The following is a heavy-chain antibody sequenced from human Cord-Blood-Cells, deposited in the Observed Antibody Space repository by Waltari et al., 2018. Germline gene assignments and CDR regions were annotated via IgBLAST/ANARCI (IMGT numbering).Heavy chain of an antibody. D-gene: IGHD1-26*01. CDR3: ARHPPGGSYYFDY. V-gene: IGHV4-59*08. CDR2: IYYSGST. CDR1: GGSISSYD. J-gene: IGHJ4*02. Sequence: QVQLQESGPGLVKPSETLSLTCTVSGGSISSYDWSWIRQPPGKGLEWIGYIYYSGSTNYNPSLKSRVTISVDTSKNQFSLKLSSVTAADTAVYYCARHPPGGSYYFDYWGQGTLVTVSS.